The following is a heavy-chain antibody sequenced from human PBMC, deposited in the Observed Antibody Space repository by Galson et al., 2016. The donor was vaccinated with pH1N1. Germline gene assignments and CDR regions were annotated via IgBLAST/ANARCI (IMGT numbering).Heavy chain of an antibody. D-gene: IGHD1-26*01. Sequence: TLSLTCTVSGVSISSGGYFWTWIRQPAGKGLEWIGRIYTSGSADYNFSLKSRVIISLDTAKNQFSLRLSSVTAADTAVYYCARDSANSGDYVREFDCWGQGTLVTVSS. CDR3: ARDSANSGDYVREFDC. CDR2: IYTSGSA. CDR1: GVSISSGGYF. V-gene: IGHV4-61*02. J-gene: IGHJ4*02.